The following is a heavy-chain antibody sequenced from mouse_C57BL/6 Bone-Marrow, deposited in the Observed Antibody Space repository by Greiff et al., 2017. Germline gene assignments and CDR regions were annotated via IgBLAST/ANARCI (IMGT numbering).Heavy chain of an antibody. CDR1: GFSLTSYA. CDR3: ARKTDYYGSSLGFAY. CDR2: IWTGGGT. V-gene: IGHV2-9-1*01. J-gene: IGHJ3*01. D-gene: IGHD1-1*01. Sequence: VKLMESGPGLVAPSQSLSITCTVSGFSLTSYAISWVRQPPGKGLEWLGVIWTGGGTNYNSALKSRLSISKDNSKSQVFLKMNSLQTDDTARYYCARKTDYYGSSLGFAYWGQGTLVTVSA.